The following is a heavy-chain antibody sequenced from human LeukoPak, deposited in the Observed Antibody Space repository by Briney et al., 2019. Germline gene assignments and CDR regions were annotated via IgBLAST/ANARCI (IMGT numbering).Heavy chain of an antibody. Sequence: ASVKVSCKASGYIFSDYYMHWVRQAPGQGLEWLGWINPKSGAADYAQQFRGRVTMTRDTSINTDYMEMKRVTSDDAAVYYCARGAEAETSPLDFWGQGTLVIVS. CDR2: INPKSGAA. CDR1: GYIFSDYY. D-gene: IGHD6-13*01. V-gene: IGHV1-2*02. J-gene: IGHJ4*02. CDR3: ARGAEAETSPLDF.